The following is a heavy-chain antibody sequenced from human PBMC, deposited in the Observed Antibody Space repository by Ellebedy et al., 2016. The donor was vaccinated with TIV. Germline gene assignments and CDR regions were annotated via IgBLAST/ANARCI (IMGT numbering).Heavy chain of an antibody. CDR1: GCTFRNYG. CDR3: AKAGYSSGDFDYYYGMDV. J-gene: IGHJ6*02. CDR2: ISFHGSNK. Sequence: GESLMISCASSGCTFRNYGMHWVRQAPGKGLQLVALISFHGSNKYYADSVKGRFTITRDNSKNTLYLQMNSLRPEDTAVYYCAKAGYSSGDFDYYYGMDVWGQGTTVTVSS. V-gene: IGHV3-30*18. D-gene: IGHD5-18*01.